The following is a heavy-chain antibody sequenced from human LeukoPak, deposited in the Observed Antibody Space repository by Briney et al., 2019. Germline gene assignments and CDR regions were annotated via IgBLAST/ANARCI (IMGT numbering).Heavy chain of an antibody. CDR1: GFTFRSYW. Sequence: GGSLRLSCAASGFTFRSYWMHWVRQAPGKGLVWVSRINSDGSTTTYADSVKGRFTISRDNAKNTLYLQMNSLRAEDTAVYYCARGVYYYDSSGYSNGNDYWGQGTLVTVSS. CDR2: INSDGSTT. D-gene: IGHD3-22*01. J-gene: IGHJ4*02. V-gene: IGHV3-74*01. CDR3: ARGVYYYDSSGYSNGNDY.